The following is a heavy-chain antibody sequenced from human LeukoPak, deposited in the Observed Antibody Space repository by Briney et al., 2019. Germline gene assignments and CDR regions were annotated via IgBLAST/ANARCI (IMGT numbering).Heavy chain of an antibody. J-gene: IGHJ4*02. CDR1: GYNFTGYY. Sequence: GASVKVSCKASGYNFTGYYMHWVRQAPGQGLEWMGWISPNSGGPTYAHKFQDRVTMTRDTSISTDYMELSRLRSADTAVYYCARSPHILTGENFDYWGQGTLVTVSS. CDR3: ARSPHILTGENFDY. D-gene: IGHD3-9*01. V-gene: IGHV1-2*07. CDR2: ISPNSGGP.